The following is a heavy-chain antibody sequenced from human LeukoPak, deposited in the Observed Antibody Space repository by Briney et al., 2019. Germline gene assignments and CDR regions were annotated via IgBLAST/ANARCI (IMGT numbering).Heavy chain of an antibody. CDR2: IIPIFGTA. D-gene: IGHD5-24*01. J-gene: IGHJ3*02. CDR1: GGTFSSYA. V-gene: IGHV1-69*13. CDR3: ARGKTDWDGYNPSVHAFDI. Sequence: SVKVSCKASGGTFSSYAISWVRQAPGQGLEWMGGIIPIFGTANYAQKFQGRVTITADESTSTAYMELSSLRSEDTAVYYCARGKTDWDGYNPSVHAFDIWGQGTMVTVSS.